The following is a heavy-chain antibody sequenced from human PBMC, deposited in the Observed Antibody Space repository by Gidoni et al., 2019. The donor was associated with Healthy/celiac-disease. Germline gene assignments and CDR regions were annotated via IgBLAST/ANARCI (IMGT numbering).Heavy chain of an antibody. J-gene: IGHJ1*01. CDR1: GGSFSGYY. D-gene: IGHD2-2*01. CDR3: ARGLYCSSTSCYAEYFQH. Sequence: QVQLQQWGAGLLKPSETLSLTCAVYGGSFSGYYWSWLRQPPGKGLEWIGETNHRGSTNYNPSLKSRVTISVDTSKNQFSLKLSSVTAADTAVYYCARGLYCSSTSCYAEYFQHWGQGTLVTVSS. V-gene: IGHV4-34*01. CDR2: TNHRGST.